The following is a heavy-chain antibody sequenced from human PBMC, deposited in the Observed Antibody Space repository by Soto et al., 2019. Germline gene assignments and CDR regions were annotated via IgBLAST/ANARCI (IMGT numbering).Heavy chain of an antibody. J-gene: IGHJ4*02. CDR2: IIPIFSKT. CDR3: ARDVVRSIGGDS. V-gene: IGHV1-69*13. Sequence: SVKVSCKASGGPFSTSSFVWVRQGPGQGLEWMGGIIPIFSKTNVAPKFQGRITFTADESTRTVYMDLSSLRSEDTAIYYCARDVVRSIGGDSWGQGTLVTVYS. D-gene: IGHD3-16*01. CDR1: GGPFSTSS.